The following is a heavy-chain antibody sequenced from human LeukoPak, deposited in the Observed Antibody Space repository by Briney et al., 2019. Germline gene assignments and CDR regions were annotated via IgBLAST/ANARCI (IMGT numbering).Heavy chain of an antibody. CDR2: ISSVGTT. D-gene: IGHD4-17*01. Sequence: SDTLSLTCSVSGGSISRSPYTWGWLRQAPGKGLEWIGTISSVGTTYYIPSLESRVTISIDTSKSQFSLSLTSVSAADTAVHFCARLPTGFPNWFGPWGQGTLVTVSS. CDR1: GGSISRSPYT. CDR3: ARLPTGFPNWFGP. V-gene: IGHV4-39*01. J-gene: IGHJ5*02.